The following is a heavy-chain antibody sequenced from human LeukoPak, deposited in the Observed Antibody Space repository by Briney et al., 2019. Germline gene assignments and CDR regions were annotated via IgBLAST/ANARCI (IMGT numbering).Heavy chain of an antibody. Sequence: SETLSLTCTVSGGSISSGGYYWSWIRQPPGKGLEWIGYIYHSGSTYYNPSLKSRVTISVDRSKNQFSLKLSSVTAADTAVYYCARDANRGSFDYWGQGVLVAVSA. D-gene: IGHD2/OR15-2a*01. V-gene: IGHV4-30-2*01. CDR1: GGSISSGGYY. CDR2: IYHSGST. J-gene: IGHJ4*02. CDR3: ARDANRGSFDY.